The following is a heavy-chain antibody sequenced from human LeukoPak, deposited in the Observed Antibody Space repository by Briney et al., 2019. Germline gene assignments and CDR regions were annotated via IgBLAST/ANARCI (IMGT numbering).Heavy chain of an antibody. Sequence: GGSLRLSCAASGFTFSSYAMHWVRQAPGKGLEWVAVISYDGSNKYYADSVKGRFTISRDNSKNTLYLQMNSLRAEDTAVYYCARPMVRGSEYYYYGMDVWGKGTTVTVSS. J-gene: IGHJ6*04. CDR1: GFTFSSYA. V-gene: IGHV3-30*04. D-gene: IGHD3-10*01. CDR3: ARPMVRGSEYYYYGMDV. CDR2: ISYDGSNK.